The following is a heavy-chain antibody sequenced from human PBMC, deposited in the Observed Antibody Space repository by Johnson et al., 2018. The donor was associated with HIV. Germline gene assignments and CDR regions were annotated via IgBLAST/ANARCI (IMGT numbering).Heavy chain of an antibody. D-gene: IGHD6-19*01. V-gene: IGHV3-7*01. J-gene: IGHJ3*02. CDR2: IKQDGSEK. Sequence: VQLVESGGGLVQPGRSLRLSCAASGFTFSSYAMHWVRQAPGKGLEWVANIKQDGSEKYYVDSVKVRFTISRDNAENSLYLQMTSLRAEDTAVYSGARGQLQWPASVNDGFDIWGQGTMVTVSS. CDR1: GFTFSSYA. CDR3: ARGQLQWPASVNDGFDI.